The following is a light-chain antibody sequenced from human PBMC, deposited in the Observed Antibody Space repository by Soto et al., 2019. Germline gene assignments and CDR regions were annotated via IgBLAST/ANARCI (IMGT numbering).Light chain of an antibody. CDR3: SSYAGSNNVV. CDR1: SSDVGGYNY. CDR2: EVS. J-gene: IGLJ2*01. V-gene: IGLV2-8*01. Sequence: QSALSQPPSASGSPGQSVTISCTGTSSDVGGYNYVSWYQQHPGKAPKLMIYEVSKRPSGVPDRFSGSKSGNTASLTVSGLHPEDDSNYYCSSYAGSNNVVFGGGTKLTVL.